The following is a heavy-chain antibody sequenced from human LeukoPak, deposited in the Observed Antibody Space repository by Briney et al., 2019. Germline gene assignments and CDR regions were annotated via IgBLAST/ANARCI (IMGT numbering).Heavy chain of an antibody. V-gene: IGHV5-51*01. CDR1: GYRFTDYW. D-gene: IGHD3-16*01. CDR3: ARHTGEGSHFQH. J-gene: IGHJ1*01. CDR2: IYPGDSDT. Sequence: GESLKISCKGSGYRFTDYWIAWVRQMTGKGLEWMGIIYPGDSDTRYSPSFRGQVIISADKSIRTAYLQWTSLKASDTAMYYCARHTGEGSHFQHWGQGSLVTVSS.